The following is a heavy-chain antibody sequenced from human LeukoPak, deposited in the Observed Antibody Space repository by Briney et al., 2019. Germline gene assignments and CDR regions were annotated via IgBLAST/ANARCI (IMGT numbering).Heavy chain of an antibody. J-gene: IGHJ4*02. CDR3: ARGGNNWNYRAYFDY. V-gene: IGHV3-33*01. D-gene: IGHD1-7*01. Sequence: GRSLRLSCAASGFTFSNYGMHWLRQAPGKGLEWVAVIWYDGSNKHYADSVKGRFTISRDNSKNMLYLQMNSLRAEDTAAYYCARGGNNWNYRAYFDYWGQGTLVTVSS. CDR2: IWYDGSNK. CDR1: GFTFSNYG.